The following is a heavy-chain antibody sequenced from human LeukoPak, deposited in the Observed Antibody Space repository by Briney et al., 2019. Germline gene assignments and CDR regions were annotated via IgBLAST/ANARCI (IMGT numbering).Heavy chain of an antibody. D-gene: IGHD2-2*01. V-gene: IGHV4-59*01. Sequence: PSETLSLTCTVSGGSISSYYWSWIRQPPGKGLEWIGYIYYSGTTNHNPSLKSRVTISVDTSKNHFSLELSSVTAADTALYYCARDAYCSSTSCYFDIWGQGTMVTVSS. CDR1: GGSISSYY. J-gene: IGHJ3*02. CDR3: ARDAYCSSTSCYFDI. CDR2: IYYSGTT.